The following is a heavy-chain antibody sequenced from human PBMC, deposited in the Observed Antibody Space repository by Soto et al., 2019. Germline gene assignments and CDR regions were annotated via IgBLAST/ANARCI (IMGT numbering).Heavy chain of an antibody. D-gene: IGHD2-2*01. CDR1: GGTFSSYA. Sequence: ASVKVSCKASGGTFSSYAISWVRQAPGKGLEWMGGFDPEDGETIYAQKFQGRVTMTEDTSTDTAYMELSSLRSEDTAVYYCATCGDCSSFYYYYYGMDVWGQGTTVTVSS. J-gene: IGHJ6*02. V-gene: IGHV1-24*01. CDR3: ATCGDCSSFYYYYYGMDV. CDR2: FDPEDGET.